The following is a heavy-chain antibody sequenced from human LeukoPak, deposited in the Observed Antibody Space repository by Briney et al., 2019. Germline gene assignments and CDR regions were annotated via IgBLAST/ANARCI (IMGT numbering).Heavy chain of an antibody. Sequence: GGSLRLSCAASGFTFSSYEMTWVRQAPGKGLEWVSYISSSGSTIYYADSVKGRFTISRDNAKNSLYLQMNSLRAEDTAVYYCAKSGWYLMDVWGQGTTVTVSS. V-gene: IGHV3-48*03. CDR3: AKSGWYLMDV. CDR2: ISSSGSTI. J-gene: IGHJ6*02. D-gene: IGHD6-19*01. CDR1: GFTFSSYE.